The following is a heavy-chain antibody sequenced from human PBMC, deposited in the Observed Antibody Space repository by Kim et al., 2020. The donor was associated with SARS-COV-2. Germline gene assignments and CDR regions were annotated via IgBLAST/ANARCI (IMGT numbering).Heavy chain of an antibody. J-gene: IGHJ4*02. CDR1: GFTFSNAW. Sequence: GGSLRLSCAASGFTFSNAWMSWVRQAPGKGLEGVGRIKSKTDGGTADYAAPVKGRFTISRDDSKNTLYLQMNSLKTEDTAVYYCTTAPMVRGRDGVDYWGQGTLVTVSS. V-gene: IGHV3-15*01. CDR3: TTAPMVRGRDGVDY. CDR2: IKSKTDGGTA. D-gene: IGHD3-10*01.